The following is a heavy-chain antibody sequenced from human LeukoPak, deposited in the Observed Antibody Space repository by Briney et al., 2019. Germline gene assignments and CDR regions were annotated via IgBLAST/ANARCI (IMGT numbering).Heavy chain of an antibody. J-gene: IGHJ4*02. Sequence: GASVKVSCKASGYTFSNYDINWVQQATGQGLEWMGWMNPNSGNTGYAQKVQGRVTMTRNTSINTAYLELSSLTSEDTAVYYCARKGVSSHYLDYWGQGTLVTVSS. CDR3: ARKGVSSHYLDY. CDR1: GYTFSNYD. CDR2: MNPNSGNT. D-gene: IGHD6-6*01. V-gene: IGHV1-8*02.